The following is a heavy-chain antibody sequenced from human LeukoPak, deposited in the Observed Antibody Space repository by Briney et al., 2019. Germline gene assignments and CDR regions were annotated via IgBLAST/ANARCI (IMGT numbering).Heavy chain of an antibody. J-gene: IGHJ3*02. CDR3: ARVGVSWGGFDI. CDR1: GFTFSTYW. Sequence: GGSLRLSCVASGFTFSTYWIYWVRQGPVKGLVWVSRINSDGSITEYADSVKGRFTISRDNAKNKVYLQMNSLRADDTAVYYCARVGVSWGGFDIWGQGTMVTVSS. D-gene: IGHD7-27*01. V-gene: IGHV3-74*03. CDR2: INSDGSIT.